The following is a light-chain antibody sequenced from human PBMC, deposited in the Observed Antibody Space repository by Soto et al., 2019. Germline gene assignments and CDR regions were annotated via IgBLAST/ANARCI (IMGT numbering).Light chain of an antibody. J-gene: IGKJ5*01. V-gene: IGKV1-39*01. Sequence: DIQMTQSPSSLSASVRDRVTITCRASQNIHTHLNWYQQKPGKAPKPLIYTASSLHSGVPSRFSGSASGTDFTLTISSLQPEDFATYYCQQGDTTPITFGQGTRLEIK. CDR1: QNIHTH. CDR3: QQGDTTPIT. CDR2: TAS.